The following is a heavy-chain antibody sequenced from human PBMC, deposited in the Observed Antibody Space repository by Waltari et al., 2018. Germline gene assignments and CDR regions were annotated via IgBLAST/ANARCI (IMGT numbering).Heavy chain of an antibody. Sequence: QVQIVPSGVAVKQPGASVRVACKAFGYTFTVDYLHGIRQAPGEGPEWRGWINPNNGATHYAQKFQGRVTMTRDTSINTAYLEVTSDDTAVYFWARDRWGESHGYGYWGRGTLVTVSS. CDR1: GYTFTVDY. D-gene: IGHD7-27*01. V-gene: IGHV1-2*02. CDR2: INPNNGAT. CDR3: ARDRWGESHGYGY. J-gene: IGHJ4*02.